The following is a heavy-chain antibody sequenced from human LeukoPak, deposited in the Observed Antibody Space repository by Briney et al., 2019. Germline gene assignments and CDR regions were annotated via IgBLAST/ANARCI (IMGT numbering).Heavy chain of an antibody. J-gene: IGHJ4*02. V-gene: IGHV3-21*01. CDR1: GFTFSSYT. D-gene: IGHD3-10*01. CDR2: INTLSTDI. Sequence: GGSLRLSCAASGFTFSSYTMNWVRQAPGKGLEWVSSINTLSTDIHYRDSVKGRFTISRDNAKNSLFLQMNSLRADDTAIYYCARDLWFGELGIGYWGQGILVTVSS. CDR3: ARDLWFGELGIGY.